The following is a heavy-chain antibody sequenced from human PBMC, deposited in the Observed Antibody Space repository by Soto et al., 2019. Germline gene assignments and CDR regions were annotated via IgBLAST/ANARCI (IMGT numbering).Heavy chain of an antibody. V-gene: IGHV1-18*01. CDR2: ISAYNGNT. Sequence: ASVKVSCKASGYTFTDYGINWVRQAPGQGLEWMAWISAYNGNTNYAQNLQGRVTLTTDTSTSTAYMELRSLRSDDTAVFYCARVASSSRGYAFHIWGQGTMVTVSS. CDR3: ARVASSSRGYAFHI. D-gene: IGHD6-13*01. CDR1: GYTFTDYG. J-gene: IGHJ3*02.